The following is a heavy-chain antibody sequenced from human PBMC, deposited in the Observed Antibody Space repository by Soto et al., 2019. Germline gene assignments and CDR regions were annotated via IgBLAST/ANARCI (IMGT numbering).Heavy chain of an antibody. V-gene: IGHV4-39*01. J-gene: IGHJ6*02. CDR3: APLSVSLSGPYGVHV. CDR2: MFYSGLT. Sequence: SETLSLTCSVSGYSVSSSDYYWAWIRQPPGKGLEWIGSMFYSGLTYYNPSLKSRVTLSVDTSKNQFSVRLNSVTAADTAVYYCAPLSVSLSGPYGVHVWGQGTTVTVSS. CDR1: GYSVSSSDYY. D-gene: IGHD2-15*01.